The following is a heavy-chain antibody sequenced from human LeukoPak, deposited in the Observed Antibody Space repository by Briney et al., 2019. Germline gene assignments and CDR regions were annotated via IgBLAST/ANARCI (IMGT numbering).Heavy chain of an antibody. Sequence: SETLSLTCTVSDGSMSGYYWSWIRQPPGKGLEWTGCIYYSGSTNYNPSLKRRVTISEDRSMNQSSLQLSSVTAADTAVYYCARHKSDYGDYHAHWGQGTLVTVSS. D-gene: IGHD4-17*01. CDR2: IYYSGST. CDR3: ARHKSDYGDYHAH. V-gene: IGHV4-59*08. CDR1: DGSMSGYY. J-gene: IGHJ4*02.